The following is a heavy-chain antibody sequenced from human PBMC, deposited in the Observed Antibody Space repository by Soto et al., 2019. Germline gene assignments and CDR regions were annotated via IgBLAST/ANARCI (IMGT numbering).Heavy chain of an antibody. D-gene: IGHD6-19*01. CDR3: ARDQEQWLVESYYGMDV. J-gene: IGHJ6*02. CDR1: GFIFNNYW. V-gene: IGHV3-74*01. Sequence: GGSLRLSCAASGFIFNNYWMHWVRQAPGKGLVWVARINGDGTTTYVDSVKGRFTISRDNSKNTLYLQMNSLRAEDTAVYYCARDQEQWLVESYYGMDVWGQGTTVTAP. CDR2: INGDGTT.